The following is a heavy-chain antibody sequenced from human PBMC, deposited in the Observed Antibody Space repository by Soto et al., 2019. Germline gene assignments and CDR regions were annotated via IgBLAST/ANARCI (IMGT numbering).Heavy chain of an antibody. Sequence: GGSLRLSCAASGFTFSSYSMNWVRQAPGKGLEWVSYISSSSSTIYYADSVKGRFTISRDNAKNSLYLQMNSLRDEDTAVYYCARDEARIAAAGTTPYYFDYWGQGTLVTVSS. CDR3: ARDEARIAAAGTTPYYFDY. D-gene: IGHD6-13*01. J-gene: IGHJ4*02. V-gene: IGHV3-48*02. CDR2: ISSSSSTI. CDR1: GFTFSSYS.